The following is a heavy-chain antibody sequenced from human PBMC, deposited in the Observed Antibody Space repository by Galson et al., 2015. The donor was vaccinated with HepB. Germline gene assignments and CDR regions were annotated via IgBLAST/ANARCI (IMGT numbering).Heavy chain of an antibody. J-gene: IGHJ4*02. CDR2: ISYDGSNK. CDR1: GFTFSSYG. D-gene: IGHD5-12*01. V-gene: IGHV3-30*18. CDR3: AKSLSGYDSPLSDY. Sequence: SLRLSCAASGFTFSSYGMHWVRQAPGKGLEWVAVISYDGSNKYYADSVKGRFTISRDNSKNTLYLQMNSLRAEDTAVYYCAKSLSGYDSPLSDYWGQGTLVTVSS.